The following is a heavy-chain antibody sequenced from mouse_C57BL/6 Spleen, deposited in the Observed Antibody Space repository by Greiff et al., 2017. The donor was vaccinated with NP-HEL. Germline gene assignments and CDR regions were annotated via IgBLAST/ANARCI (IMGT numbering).Heavy chain of an antibody. CDR3: ARMDYGSSYRAMDY. D-gene: IGHD1-1*01. J-gene: IGHJ4*01. V-gene: IGHV8-8*01. CDR2: IWWDDDK. CDR1: GFSLSTFGMG. Sequence: QVTLKVSGPGILQPSQTLSLTCSFSGFSLSTFGMGVGWIRQPAGKGLEWLADIWWDDDKYYNPALKSRLTISKDTSKNQVFLKIAYVDTADTATYYCARMDYGSSYRAMDYWGQGTSVTVSS.